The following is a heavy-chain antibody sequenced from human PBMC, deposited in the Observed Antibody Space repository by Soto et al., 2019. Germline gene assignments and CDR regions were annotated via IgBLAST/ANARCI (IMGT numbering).Heavy chain of an antibody. V-gene: IGHV1-18*04. Sequence: GASVKVSCKTSGYNFLNYGMSGVRQAPGQGPEWMGWISVYHGNTIYAQNFQGRVTMTTDTSTSTVYMELSSLRSEDTAVYYCAGDLPYDFWGGYYYHYYSGMDVGGQGTKVTVSS. D-gene: IGHD3-3*01. J-gene: IGHJ6*02. CDR1: GYNFLNYG. CDR3: AGDLPYDFWGGYYYHYYSGMDV. CDR2: ISVYHGNT.